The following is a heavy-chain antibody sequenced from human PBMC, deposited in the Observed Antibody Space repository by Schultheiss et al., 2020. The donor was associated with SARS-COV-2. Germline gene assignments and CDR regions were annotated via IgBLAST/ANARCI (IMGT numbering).Heavy chain of an antibody. J-gene: IGHJ4*02. V-gene: IGHV3-13*05. D-gene: IGHD2-2*01. Sequence: GGSLRLSCAASGFTFSSYDMHWVRQATGKGLEWVSAIGTAGDPYYPGSVKGRFTISRENAKNSLYLQMNSLRAEDTAVYYCAKSLGVVVPAASYFDYWGQGTLVTVSS. CDR2: IGTAGDP. CDR1: GFTFSSYD. CDR3: AKSLGVVVPAASYFDY.